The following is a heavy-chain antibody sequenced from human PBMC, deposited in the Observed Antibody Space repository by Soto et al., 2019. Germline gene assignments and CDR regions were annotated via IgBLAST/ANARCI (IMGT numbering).Heavy chain of an antibody. CDR2: INPDTGGT. J-gene: IGHJ4*02. CDR3: ARHPPVPEYGKGLDC. Sequence: ASVKVSCKASGYTFTGYYIHWVRQAPGQGLEWMGWINPDTGGTDYTQKFQGWVTMTRDTSITTAYMELRSLKSDDTAVYYCARHPPVPEYGKGLDCWGQGTLVTVSS. D-gene: IGHD1-26*01. CDR1: GYTFTGYY. V-gene: IGHV1-2*04.